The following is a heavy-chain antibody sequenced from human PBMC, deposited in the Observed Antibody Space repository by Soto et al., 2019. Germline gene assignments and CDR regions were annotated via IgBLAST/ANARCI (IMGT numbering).Heavy chain of an antibody. CDR1: GFRFNSSG. J-gene: IGHJ6*02. D-gene: IGHD3-10*01. CDR2: IIYDGSKR. V-gene: IGHV3-30*18. Sequence: LRLSCSASGFRFNSSGMHWVRQAPGKRLEWVAVIIYDGSKREYADSVKGRFTVSRDSCKDRVYLQMHNLRPEETGVYHFAKHLHEFASSFLYGMDVWPQGTTVTVSS. CDR3: AKHLHEFASSFLYGMDV.